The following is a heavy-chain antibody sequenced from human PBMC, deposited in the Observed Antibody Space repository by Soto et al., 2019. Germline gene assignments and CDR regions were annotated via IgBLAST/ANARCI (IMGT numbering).Heavy chain of an antibody. J-gene: IGHJ5*02. V-gene: IGHV4-30-2*01. Sequence: TSETLSLTCAVSGGSISSGGYSWSWIRQPPGKGLEWIGYIYHSGSTYYNPSLKSRVTISVDTSKNQFSLKLSSVTAADTAVYYCARAIFRVVISWFDPWGQGTLVTVSS. D-gene: IGHD3-3*01. CDR1: GGSISSGGYS. CDR2: IYHSGST. CDR3: ARAIFRVVISWFDP.